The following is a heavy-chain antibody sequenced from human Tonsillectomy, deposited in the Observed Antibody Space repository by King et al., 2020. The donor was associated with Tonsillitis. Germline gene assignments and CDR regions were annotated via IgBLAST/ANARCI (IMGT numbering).Heavy chain of an antibody. V-gene: IGHV3-30-3*01. D-gene: IGHD3-22*01. J-gene: IGHJ4*02. CDR1: GFTFSSYA. Sequence: VQLVESGGGVVQPGRSLRLSCAASGFTFSSYAIHWVRQAPGKGLEWVAVSSYDGSNQYYADSVKGRFTISRDNSKNTLYLQMNSLTAEETAVYYCARDQSPRDSTGYLNYWGQGTLVTVSS. CDR3: ARDQSPRDSTGYLNY. CDR2: SSYDGSNQ.